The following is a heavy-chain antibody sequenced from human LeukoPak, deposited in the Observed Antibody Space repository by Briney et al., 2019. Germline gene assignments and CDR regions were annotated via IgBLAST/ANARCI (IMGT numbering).Heavy chain of an antibody. D-gene: IGHD2-2*02. J-gene: IGHJ4*02. V-gene: IGHV1-2*02. Sequence: ASVKVSCKASGYTFTGYYMHWVRQAPGQGLEWMGWINPNSGGTNYAQKFQGRVTMTRDTSISTACMELSRLRSDDTAVYYCASLHWDIVVVPAAITKGKVDYWGQGTLVTVSS. CDR1: GYTFTGYY. CDR3: ASLHWDIVVVPAAITKGKVDY. CDR2: INPNSGGT.